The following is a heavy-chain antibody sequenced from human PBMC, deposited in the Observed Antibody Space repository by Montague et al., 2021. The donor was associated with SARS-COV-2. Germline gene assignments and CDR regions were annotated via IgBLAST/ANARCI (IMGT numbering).Heavy chain of an antibody. CDR2: IYYSGST. D-gene: IGHD3-22*01. CDR1: GGSISSGGYY. Sequence: TRSLTCTVSGGSISSGGYYWSWIRQHPGKGLEWIGYIYYSGSTYYNPSLKSRVTISVDTSKNQFSLKVSSVTAADTAVYYCARSPEPMIILIITSLNWYFDLWGRGTLVTVSS. CDR3: ARSPEPMIILIITSLNWYFDL. V-gene: IGHV4-31*03. J-gene: IGHJ2*01.